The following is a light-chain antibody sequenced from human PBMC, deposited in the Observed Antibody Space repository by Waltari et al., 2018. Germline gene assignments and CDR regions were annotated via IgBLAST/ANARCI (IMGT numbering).Light chain of an antibody. V-gene: IGLV1-47*01. Sequence: QSVLTQPPSASAAPGQRVNISCSGSTSNIGNNFVYWYQPLPGTAPRLVIHRESQRPSGIPDRFPGAKAGTSASLASSGLRSEDEADYYCASWDDILIGRLFGGGTKLTVL. CDR3: ASWDDILIGRL. J-gene: IGLJ2*01. CDR1: TSNIGNNF. CDR2: RES.